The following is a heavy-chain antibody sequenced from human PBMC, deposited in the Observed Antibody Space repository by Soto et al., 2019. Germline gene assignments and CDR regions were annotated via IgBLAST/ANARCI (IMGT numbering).Heavy chain of an antibody. Sequence: GASVKVSCKASGYTFTSYAIHWVRQAPGQRLEWMGWINAGNGNTKYSQKFQGRVTITRDTSASTAYMELSSLRSQDTAVYYCARVIGVAKGDYWGQGTLVTVSS. CDR3: ARVIGVAKGDY. V-gene: IGHV1-3*01. J-gene: IGHJ4*02. CDR2: INAGNGNT. D-gene: IGHD3-3*01. CDR1: GYTFTSYA.